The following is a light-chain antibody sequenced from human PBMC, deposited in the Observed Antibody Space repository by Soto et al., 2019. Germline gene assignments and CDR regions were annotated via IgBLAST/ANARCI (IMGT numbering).Light chain of an antibody. CDR2: GAS. Sequence: EIVLTQSPGTLSLSPGERATLSCRASQSVSSSYLAWYQQKPGQAPRLLIYGASSRATGIPDRFSGSGSGTALRLPISRLEPEDVAVYYCQQYGSSPPIFTFGPGTKVDIK. V-gene: IGKV3-20*01. J-gene: IGKJ3*01. CDR3: QQYGSSPPIFT. CDR1: QSVSSSY.